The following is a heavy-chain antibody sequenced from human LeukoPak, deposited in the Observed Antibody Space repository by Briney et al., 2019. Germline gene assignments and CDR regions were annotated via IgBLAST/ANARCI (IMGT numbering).Heavy chain of an antibody. CDR1: GYTFTDYY. CDR3: ARDWPRIVVVVAATTDGIFDY. CDR2: INPKSGGT. D-gene: IGHD2-15*01. J-gene: IGHJ4*02. V-gene: IGHV1-2*06. Sequence: ASVKVSCKASGYTFTDYYIHWVRQAPGQGLEWMGRINPKSGGTKYLQKFQGRVTMTRDTSINTAYMELNSLGSDDTAVYYCARDWPRIVVVVAATTDGIFDYWGQGTLVTVSS.